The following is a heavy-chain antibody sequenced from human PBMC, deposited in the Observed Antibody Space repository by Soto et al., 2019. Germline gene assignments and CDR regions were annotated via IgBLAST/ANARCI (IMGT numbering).Heavy chain of an antibody. J-gene: IGHJ4*02. CDR2: IIPLSGTS. CDR3: ATSRDTTGYFDH. V-gene: IGHV1-69*01. Sequence: QVQLVPSGAEVRKPGSSVKVSCKASGGTFSSSGINWVRQAPGQGLEWIGGIIPLSGTSSHAQKFQGRVTITADESTGTVNMELGSLTSDDTAVYYCATSRDTTGYFDHWGQVTLVTVSS. D-gene: IGHD1-1*01. CDR1: GGTFSSSG.